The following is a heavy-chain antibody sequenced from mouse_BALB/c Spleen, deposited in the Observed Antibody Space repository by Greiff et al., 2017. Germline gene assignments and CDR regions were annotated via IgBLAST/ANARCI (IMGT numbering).Heavy chain of an antibody. V-gene: IGHV1-19*01. Sequence: EVQLQQSGPELVKPGASVKMSCKASGYTFTDYYMDWVKQSHGESFEWIGRVNPYNGGTSYNQKFKDKATLTADKSSSTAYMQLSSLTSEDSAVYYCAKGFDYWGQGTTLTVSS. J-gene: IGHJ2*01. CDR3: AKGFDY. CDR2: VNPYNGGT. CDR1: GYTFTDYY.